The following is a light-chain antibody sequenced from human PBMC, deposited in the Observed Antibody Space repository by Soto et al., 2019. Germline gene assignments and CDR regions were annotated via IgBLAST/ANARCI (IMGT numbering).Light chain of an antibody. CDR1: NSDIGTSKY. J-gene: IGLJ3*02. V-gene: IGLV2-23*01. CDR3: CSYAGSSTMV. Sequence: QSALTQPVSVSGSLGRSITISCTGTNSDIGTSKYVSWYQQHPGKAPKLMIYEGNKWPSGISNRFSGSKSGNTASLTISGLQAEDEADYYCCSYAGSSTMVFGGGTKLTVL. CDR2: EGN.